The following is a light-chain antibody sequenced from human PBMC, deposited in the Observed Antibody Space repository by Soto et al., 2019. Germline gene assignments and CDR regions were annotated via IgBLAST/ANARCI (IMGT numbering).Light chain of an antibody. Sequence: DIQMTQSPSTLSASVGDTVTVTCRASQSVSGWLAWYQQKPGKAPKLLIYAASTLQSGVPSRFSGSGSGTDFTLTITSLQPDDFATYYCQQCHAYSLTFGGGTKVDIK. CDR3: QQCHAYSLT. J-gene: IGKJ4*01. V-gene: IGKV1-5*01. CDR2: AAS. CDR1: QSVSGW.